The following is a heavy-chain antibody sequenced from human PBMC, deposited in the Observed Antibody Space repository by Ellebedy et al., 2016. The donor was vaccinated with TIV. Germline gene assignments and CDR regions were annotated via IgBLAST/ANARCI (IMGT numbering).Heavy chain of an antibody. CDR3: ARDDEYRFDY. V-gene: IGHV3-7*01. CDR2: IEQDGSEK. Sequence: GESLKISCAASGFTFSSYAMSWVRQAPGKGLEWVANIEQDGSEKYFVDSVKGRFTISRDNSKNTLYLQMNSLRAEDSAVYYCARDDEYRFDYWGQGALVTVSS. D-gene: IGHD2/OR15-2a*01. J-gene: IGHJ4*02. CDR1: GFTFSSYA.